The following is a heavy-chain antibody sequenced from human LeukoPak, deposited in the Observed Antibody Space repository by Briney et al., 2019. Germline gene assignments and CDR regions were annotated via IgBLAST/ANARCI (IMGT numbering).Heavy chain of an antibody. CDR3: ARVSSSGGRLDY. V-gene: IGHV3-21*01. CDR2: ISSSSSYI. D-gene: IGHD6-19*01. Sequence: PGGSLRLSCAASGFTFSSYSMNWVRQAPGKGLEWVSSISSSSSYIYYADSVKGRFTISRDNAKNSLYLQMSSLRAEDTAVYYCARVSSSGGRLDYWGQGTLVTVSS. CDR1: GFTFSSYS. J-gene: IGHJ4*02.